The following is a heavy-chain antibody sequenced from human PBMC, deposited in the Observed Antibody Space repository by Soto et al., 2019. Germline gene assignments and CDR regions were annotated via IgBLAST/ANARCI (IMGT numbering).Heavy chain of an antibody. J-gene: IGHJ5*02. Sequence: PSETLSLTCAVYGGSFSGYYWSWIRQPPGKGLEWIGEINHSGSTNYNPSLKSRVTISVDTSKNQFSLKLSSVTAADTAVYYCASGYNWNYEGVWFDPWGQGTLVTVSS. CDR1: GGSFSGYY. D-gene: IGHD1-7*01. CDR3: ASGYNWNYEGVWFDP. CDR2: INHSGST. V-gene: IGHV4-34*01.